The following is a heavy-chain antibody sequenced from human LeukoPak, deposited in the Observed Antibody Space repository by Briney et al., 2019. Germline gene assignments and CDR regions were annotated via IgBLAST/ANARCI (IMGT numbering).Heavy chain of an antibody. CDR1: GFTFSSYE. CDR3: ATGDRDYYYGMDV. D-gene: IGHD7-27*01. Sequence: GGSLRLSCAASGFTFSSYEMNWVRQAPGKGLEWVSYISSSGSTIYYADSVKGRFTISRDNAKNSLYLQMNSLRAEDTAVYYCATGDRDYYYGMDVWGQGTTVTVSS. CDR2: ISSSGSTI. J-gene: IGHJ6*02. V-gene: IGHV3-48*03.